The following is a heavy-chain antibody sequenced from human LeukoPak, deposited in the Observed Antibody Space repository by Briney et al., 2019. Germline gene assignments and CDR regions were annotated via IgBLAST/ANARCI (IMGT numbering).Heavy chain of an antibody. CDR1: GGSISSSCYY. CDR2: IYYSGST. Sequence: SETLSLTCTVSGGSISSSCYYWGWIRQPPGKGLEWTVSIYYSGSTYYNPSLTSRLTISVDTSKNQFSLRLRSVNDEGTAVYYCERDVRHFEYWGQGTMVTVSS. CDR3: ERDVRHFEY. V-gene: IGHV4-39*07. J-gene: IGHJ4*02.